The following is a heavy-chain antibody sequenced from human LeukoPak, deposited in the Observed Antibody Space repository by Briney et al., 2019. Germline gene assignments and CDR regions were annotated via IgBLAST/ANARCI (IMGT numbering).Heavy chain of an antibody. J-gene: IGHJ5*02. CDR3: ARVPGYCSSTSCFPNWFDP. CDR1: GFTFSSYG. V-gene: IGHV3-30*03. Sequence: GGSLRLSCAASGFTFSSYGMHWVRQAPGKGLEWVAVISYDGSNKYYADSVKGRFTISRDNSKNTLYLQMNSLRAEDTAVYYCARVPGYCSSTSCFPNWFDPWGQGTLVTVSS. CDR2: ISYDGSNK. D-gene: IGHD2-2*03.